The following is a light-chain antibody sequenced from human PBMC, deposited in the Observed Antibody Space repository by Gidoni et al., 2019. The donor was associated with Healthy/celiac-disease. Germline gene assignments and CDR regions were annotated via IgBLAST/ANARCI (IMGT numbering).Light chain of an antibody. CDR2: DAS. CDR1: QSVSSY. CDR3: QQRSNWPPWT. J-gene: IGKJ1*01. V-gene: IGKV3-11*01. Sequence: EIVLTQSPATLSLSPGERATLSCRASQSVSSYVDWYQQKPGQAPRLLIYDASNRATGIPARFSCSGSGTDFTLTLSSLEPEDFAVYYCQQRSNWPPWTFGQGTKVEIK.